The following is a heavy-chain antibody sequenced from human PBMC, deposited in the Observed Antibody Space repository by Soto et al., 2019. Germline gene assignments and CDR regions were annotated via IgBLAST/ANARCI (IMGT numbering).Heavy chain of an antibody. V-gene: IGHV1-69*13. CDR1: ACPFPNYD. CDR3: ACNWGNYLKNWLDP. D-gene: IGHD3-16*01. Sequence: SVKGSCKASACPFPNYDLSLVRRAPGQGLEWIGGIIPVLATTTYAQKFQGRVSIIADESTNTVYMELSSLRSEDTAVYYCACNWGNYLKNWLDPWGQGTVVTGSS. J-gene: IGHJ5*02. CDR2: IIPVLATT.